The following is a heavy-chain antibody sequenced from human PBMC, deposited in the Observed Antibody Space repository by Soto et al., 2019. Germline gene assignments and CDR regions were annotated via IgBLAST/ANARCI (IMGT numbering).Heavy chain of an antibody. J-gene: IGHJ4*02. D-gene: IGHD6-6*01. V-gene: IGHV4-4*07. Sequence: SETLSLTCTVSGGSFSSYYWSWIRQPAGKGLEWIGRIYTSGITNYNPSLKSRVTMSVDTSSRQFSLNMTSVTAADTAVYFCARELAEAARSLDFWGLGTLVTVSS. CDR1: GGSFSSYY. CDR3: ARELAEAARSLDF. CDR2: IYTSGIT.